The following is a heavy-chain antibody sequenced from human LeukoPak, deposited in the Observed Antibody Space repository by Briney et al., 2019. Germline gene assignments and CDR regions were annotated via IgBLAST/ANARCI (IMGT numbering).Heavy chain of an antibody. V-gene: IGHV1-18*01. CDR3: AREFGGRGTFDI. J-gene: IGHJ3*02. CDR1: GYTFTSFA. CDR2: ISVYSGDT. D-gene: IGHD3-16*01. Sequence: ASVRVSCKASGYTFTSFALSWVRQAPGQGLEWMGWISVYSGDTNYAPKFQDRLTMTTDTSTSTAYMELRSLRYDDTAVYYCAREFGGRGTFDIWGQGTMITVPS.